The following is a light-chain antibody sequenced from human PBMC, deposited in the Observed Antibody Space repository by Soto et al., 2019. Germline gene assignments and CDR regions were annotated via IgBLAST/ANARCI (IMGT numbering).Light chain of an antibody. V-gene: IGKV1-5*01. CDR3: QQYNSYWGT. CDR1: QSISNW. J-gene: IGKJ1*01. CDR2: DAS. Sequence: DIQMTQSPSTLSASVGDRVTSTCRASQSISNWLAWYQQKQGKAPKLLIYDASSLESGVPSRFSGSGSGTEFTLTISSLQPDDFATYYCQQYNSYWGTFGQGTKVDSK.